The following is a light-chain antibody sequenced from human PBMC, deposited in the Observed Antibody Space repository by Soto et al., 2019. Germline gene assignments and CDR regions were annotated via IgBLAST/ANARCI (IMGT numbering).Light chain of an antibody. V-gene: IGLV1-40*01. CDR1: SSNIGAGYD. J-gene: IGLJ1*01. Sequence: QSALTHAPAVSGAPGQRVNISCTGSSSNIGAGYDVHWYQQLPGTAAKLLIYGNSNRPSGVPDRFSGCKSGTSASLAITGLQAEDEADYYCQSYDSSLSGYVFGTGTKVTVL. CDR2: GNS. CDR3: QSYDSSLSGYV.